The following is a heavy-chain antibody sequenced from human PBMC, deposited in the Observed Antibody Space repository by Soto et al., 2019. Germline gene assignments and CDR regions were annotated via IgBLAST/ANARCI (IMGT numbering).Heavy chain of an antibody. CDR3: AKDALYDILRGYVGYFDY. V-gene: IGHV3-23*01. D-gene: IGHD3-9*01. Sequence: GGSLRLSCAASGFTFSSYAMSWVRQAPGKGLEWVSAISGSGGSTYYADSVKGRFTISRDNSKNTLYLQMNSLRAEDTAVYYCAKDALYDILRGYVGYFDYSCPGTLVTVSS. CDR2: ISGSGGST. CDR1: GFTFSSYA. J-gene: IGHJ4*02.